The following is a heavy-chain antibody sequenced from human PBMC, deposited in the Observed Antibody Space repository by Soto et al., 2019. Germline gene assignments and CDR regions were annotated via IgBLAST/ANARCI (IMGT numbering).Heavy chain of an antibody. CDR3: ARDTGITMVRGVIITNNWFDP. V-gene: IGHV1-18*01. CDR1: GYTFTSYG. D-gene: IGHD3-10*01. Sequence: ASVKVSCKASGYTFTSYGISWVRQAPGQGLEWMGWISAYNGNTNYAQKLQGRVTMTTDTSTSTAYMELRSLRSDDTAVYYCARDTGITMVRGVIITNNWFDPWGQGTLVTVPQ. CDR2: ISAYNGNT. J-gene: IGHJ5*02.